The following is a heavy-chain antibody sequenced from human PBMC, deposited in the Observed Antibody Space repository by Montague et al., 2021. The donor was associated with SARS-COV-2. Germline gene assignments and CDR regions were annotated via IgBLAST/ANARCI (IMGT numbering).Heavy chain of an antibody. CDR2: SGSS. J-gene: IGHJ4*02. Sequence: SGSSYYNPSLKSRVTISVDTSKNQFSLRLSSVTAADTAVYYSARARTSLIVVVNEFDYWGQGTLVTVSS. V-gene: IGHV4-31*02. CDR3: ARARTSLIVVVNEFDY. D-gene: IGHD2-21*01.